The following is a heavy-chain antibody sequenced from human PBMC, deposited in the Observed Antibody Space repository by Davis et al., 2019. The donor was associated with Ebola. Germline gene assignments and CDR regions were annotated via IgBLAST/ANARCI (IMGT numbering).Heavy chain of an antibody. CDR1: GGSISSGGYY. V-gene: IGHV4-31*03. CDR3: ARDSSSASGMDV. Sequence: MPSETLSLTCTVSGGSISSGGYYWSWIRQHPGKGLEWIGYIYYSGSTYYNPSLKSRVTISVDTSKNQFSLNLSSVTAADTAVYYCARDSSSASGMDVWGKGTTVTVCS. CDR2: IYYSGST. D-gene: IGHD2-2*01. J-gene: IGHJ6*04.